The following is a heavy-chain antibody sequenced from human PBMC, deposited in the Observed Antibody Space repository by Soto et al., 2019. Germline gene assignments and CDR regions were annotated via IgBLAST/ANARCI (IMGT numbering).Heavy chain of an antibody. D-gene: IGHD4-4*01. CDR1: GFPFSSSW. V-gene: IGHV3-7*01. J-gene: IGHJ4*01. Sequence: GGSLRLSCAVSGFPFSSSWMSWVRQAPGKGLEWVASINQDGGKKQYVDSVKGLFTMSRDNAENSLYLQMNSLRPEDTAVYYCARDYRADWGPGTLVTVSS. CDR2: INQDGGKK. CDR3: ARDYRAD.